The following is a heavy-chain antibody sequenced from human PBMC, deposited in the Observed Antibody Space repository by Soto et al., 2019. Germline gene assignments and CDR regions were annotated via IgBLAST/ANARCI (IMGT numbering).Heavy chain of an antibody. CDR1: GFTFSDYA. D-gene: IGHD6-19*01. Sequence: GGSLRLSCAASGFTFSDYAMNWVRQAPGKGLEWVSVISGSGGSTYYADSVKGRFTISRDNSKNTLYLQMNSLRAEDTAVYYCASRSSGWYFDYWGQGTLVTVSS. V-gene: IGHV3-23*01. CDR3: ASRSSGWYFDY. J-gene: IGHJ4*02. CDR2: ISGSGGST.